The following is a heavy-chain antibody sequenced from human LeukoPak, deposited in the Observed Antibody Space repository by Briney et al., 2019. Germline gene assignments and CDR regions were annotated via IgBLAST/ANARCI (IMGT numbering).Heavy chain of an antibody. CDR1: GFTFSSYA. Sequence: PGGSLRLSCAASGFTFSSYAMSWVRQAPGKGLEWVSAISGSGGSTYYADSVKGRFTISRDNAKNSLYLHMNSLRAEDTSVYYCARRYCSGGSCYCDYWGQGTLVTVSS. CDR3: ARRYCSGGSCYCDY. CDR2: ISGSGGST. D-gene: IGHD2-15*01. J-gene: IGHJ4*02. V-gene: IGHV3-23*01.